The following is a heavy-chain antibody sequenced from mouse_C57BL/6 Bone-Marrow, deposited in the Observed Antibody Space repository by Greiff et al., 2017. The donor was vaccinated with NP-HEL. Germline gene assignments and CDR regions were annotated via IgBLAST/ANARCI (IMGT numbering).Heavy chain of an antibody. Sequence: VQLQQSGAELARPGASVKLSCKASGYTFTSYGISWVKQRTGQGLEWIGEIYPRSGNTYYNEKFKGKATLTADKSSSTAYMELRSLTSEDSAVYFCAYDGSSWAWFAYWGQGTLVTVSA. J-gene: IGHJ3*01. V-gene: IGHV1-81*01. CDR1: GYTFTSYG. CDR3: AYDGSSWAWFAY. CDR2: IYPRSGNT. D-gene: IGHD1-1*01.